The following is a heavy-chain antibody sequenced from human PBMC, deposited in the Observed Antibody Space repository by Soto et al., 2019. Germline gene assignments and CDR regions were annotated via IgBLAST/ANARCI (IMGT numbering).Heavy chain of an antibody. Sequence: EVQLVESGGGLVKPGQSLRLSCTASGFNFSASGMSCVRQAPGKGLEWGSSSTFSSLYIYYAESVMGRFVISRDDSKNSLFLQMDSLKTEDTAFYYCARSGEVAVGCFDPWGQGTQVTVSS. CDR1: GFNFSASG. V-gene: IGHV3-21*02. J-gene: IGHJ5*02. D-gene: IGHD3-10*01. CDR2: STFSSLYI. CDR3: ARSGEVAVGCFDP.